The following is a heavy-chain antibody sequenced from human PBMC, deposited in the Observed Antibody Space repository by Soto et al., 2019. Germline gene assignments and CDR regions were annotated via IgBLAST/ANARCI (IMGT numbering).Heavy chain of an antibody. D-gene: IGHD2-15*01. V-gene: IGHV1-69*01. CDR2: IIPLFNTT. Sequence: QVQLVQSGAEVKRPGSSVMVSCTASGGTFSNFGLAWVRQAPGQGLQWMGGIIPLFNTTHYAQTFKGRVTVTADGATGTGYMELSSLRSDDTAVYYCARVSLHCSSGTCYSLDQYFGMDVWGKGTTVTVSP. J-gene: IGHJ6*04. CDR1: GGTFSNFG. CDR3: ARVSLHCSSGTCYSLDQYFGMDV.